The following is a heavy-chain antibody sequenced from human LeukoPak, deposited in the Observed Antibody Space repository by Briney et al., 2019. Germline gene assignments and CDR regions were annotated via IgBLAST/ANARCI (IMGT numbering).Heavy chain of an antibody. CDR2: ISGSGGST. D-gene: IGHD3-22*01. CDR3: ARTPHYYDSSGYYSEGYMDV. Sequence: GGSLRLSCAASGFTFSSYGMSWVRQAPGKGLEWVSAISGSGGSTYYADSVKGRFTISRDNSKNTLYLQMNSLRAEDTAVYYCARTPHYYDSSGYYSEGYMDVWGKGTTATISS. J-gene: IGHJ6*03. CDR1: GFTFSSYG. V-gene: IGHV3-23*01.